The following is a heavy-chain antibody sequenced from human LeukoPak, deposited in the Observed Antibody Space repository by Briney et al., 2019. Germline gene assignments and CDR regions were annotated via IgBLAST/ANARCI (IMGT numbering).Heavy chain of an antibody. CDR3: ARGPSGYHNT. V-gene: IGHV3-23*01. D-gene: IGHD5-12*01. J-gene: IGHJ4*02. CDR2: ISGSGSGT. CDR1: GFTFSSYG. Sequence: PGGSLRLSCAASGFTFSSYGMSWVRQAPGKGLEWVSGISGSGSGTYYADSVKGRFTISRDNSKNTLHLQMNSLRAEDTAVYYCARGPSGYHNTGGQGTLVTVSS.